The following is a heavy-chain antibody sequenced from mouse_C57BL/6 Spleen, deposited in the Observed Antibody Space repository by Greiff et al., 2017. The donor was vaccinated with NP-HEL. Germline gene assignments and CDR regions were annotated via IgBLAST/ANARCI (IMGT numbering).Heavy chain of an antibody. CDR1: GYTFTSYW. CDR2: INPSSGYT. D-gene: IGHD2-5*01. V-gene: IGHV1-7*01. Sequence: VQLQQSGAELAKPGASVKLSCKASGYTFTSYWMHWVKQRPGQGLEWIGYINPSSGYTKYNQKFKDKATLTADKSSSTAYMQLSSLTYEDSAVYYCARHYSNLYYAMDYWGQGTSVTVSS. J-gene: IGHJ4*01. CDR3: ARHYSNLYYAMDY.